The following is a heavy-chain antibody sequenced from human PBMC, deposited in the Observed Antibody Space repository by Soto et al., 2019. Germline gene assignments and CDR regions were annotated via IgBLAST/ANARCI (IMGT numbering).Heavy chain of an antibody. J-gene: IGHJ6*03. CDR3: AKDPFKGSAYDYYMDV. V-gene: IGHV3-23*01. Sequence: EVQLLESGGGLVQPGGSLRLSCAASGFTFSSYAMSWVRQAPGKGLEWVSATSGSGGSTYYADSVKGRFTITRDNSKNTLYLQMNSLRAEDTDVYYCAKDPFKGSAYDYYMDVWGKGTTVTVSS. CDR1: GFTFSSYA. CDR2: TSGSGGST. D-gene: IGHD1-26*01.